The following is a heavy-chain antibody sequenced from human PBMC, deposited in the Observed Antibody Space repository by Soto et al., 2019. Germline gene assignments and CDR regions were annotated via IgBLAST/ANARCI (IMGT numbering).Heavy chain of an antibody. CDR3: AKDINYYGSGRRSYYYYYGMYV. J-gene: IGHJ6*02. V-gene: IGHV3-43*01. D-gene: IGHD3-10*01. CDR1: GFTFDDYT. CDR2: ISWDGGST. Sequence: PGGSLRLSCAASGFTFDDYTMHWVRQAPGKGLEWVSLISWDGGSTYYADSVKGRFTISRDNSKNSLYLQMNSLRTEDTALYYCAKDINYYGSGRRSYYYYYGMYVWGQGTTVTVSS.